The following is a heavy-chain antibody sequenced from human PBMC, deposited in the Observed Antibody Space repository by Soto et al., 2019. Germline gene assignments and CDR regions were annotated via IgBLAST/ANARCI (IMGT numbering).Heavy chain of an antibody. D-gene: IGHD4-17*01. J-gene: IGHJ4*02. CDR1: GFTFSSYV. Sequence: QVQMVESGGGVGQPGMSLRLSCAASGFTFSSYVMHCVRQAPGKGLDWVAVIWYDGSNKYYADSMKGRFTISRDNSKNTLYMLMNTLRTKDSAVYYCARETSIYGDYWGTIGYWGQVTLVSVS. V-gene: IGHV3-33*01. CDR2: IWYDGSNK. CDR3: ARETSIYGDYWGTIGY.